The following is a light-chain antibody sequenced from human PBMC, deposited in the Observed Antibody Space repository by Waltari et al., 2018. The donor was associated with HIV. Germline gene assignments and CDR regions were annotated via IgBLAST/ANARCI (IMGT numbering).Light chain of an antibody. CDR3: NSYTSTDRWV. J-gene: IGLJ3*02. Sequence: QSALTQPASVSGSPGQSITISCTGTTNDVGRYEYVSWYQQHPGKAPKLLIYDVTYRPSVVSTRFSGSKSGNTASLTVSGLQAEDEADYYCNSYTSTDRWVFGGGTKLTVL. CDR2: DVT. V-gene: IGLV2-14*03. CDR1: TNDVGRYEY.